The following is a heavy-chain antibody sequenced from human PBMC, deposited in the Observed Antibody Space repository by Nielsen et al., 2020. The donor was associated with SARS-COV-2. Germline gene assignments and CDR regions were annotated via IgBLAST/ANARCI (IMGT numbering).Heavy chain of an antibody. Sequence: ASVKVSCKASGYTFTGYYMHWVRQAPGQGLEWMGWINPNSGGTNYAQKFQGWVTMTRDTSISTAYMELSRLRSDDTAVYYCARGVQLVSSPIDYWGQGTLVTSPQ. CDR3: ARGVQLVSSPIDY. J-gene: IGHJ4*02. CDR1: GYTFTGYY. D-gene: IGHD6-13*01. CDR2: INPNSGGT. V-gene: IGHV1-2*04.